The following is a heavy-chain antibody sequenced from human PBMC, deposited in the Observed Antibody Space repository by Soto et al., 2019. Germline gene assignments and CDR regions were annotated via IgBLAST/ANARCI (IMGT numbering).Heavy chain of an antibody. CDR1: GFSFSDYY. CDR3: VRDDDYGGTNNWFDP. Sequence: QEQLVESGGGVVKPGGSLRLSCTASGFSFSDYYMSWIRQAPGKGLECIAYISSSGNSIYYADSVKGRFTVSRDNAKNSLYLHMNSLTAEDTAMYYCVRDDDYGGTNNWFDPWGQGTLVTASS. D-gene: IGHD4-17*01. V-gene: IGHV3-11*01. CDR2: ISSSGNSI. J-gene: IGHJ5*02.